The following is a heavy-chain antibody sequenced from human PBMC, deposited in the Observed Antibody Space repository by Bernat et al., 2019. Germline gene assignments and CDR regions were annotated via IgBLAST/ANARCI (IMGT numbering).Heavy chain of an antibody. CDR1: GFTFSSYA. V-gene: IGHV3-23*04. D-gene: IGHD3-10*01. Sequence: EVQLVESGGGLVQPGGSLRLSCAASGFTFSSYAMTWVRQAPGKGLEWVSAISGIGGDAYYADSVMGRFTISRDNSNDTLYLQMNSLRAEDTAVYYCARETMVQGVIPDYWGQGTLVTVSS. J-gene: IGHJ4*02. CDR3: ARETMVQGVIPDY. CDR2: ISGIGGDA.